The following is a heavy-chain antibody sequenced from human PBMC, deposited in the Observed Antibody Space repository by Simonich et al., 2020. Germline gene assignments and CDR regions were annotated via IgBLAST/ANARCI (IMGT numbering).Heavy chain of an antibody. V-gene: IGHV1-18*01. CDR1: GYTFTSYG. CDR3: ARASRGTWWYYYFDY. J-gene: IGHJ4*02. CDR2: IRAYNGNT. D-gene: IGHD2-15*01. Sequence: QVQLVQSGAEVKKPGASVKVSCKASGYTFTSYGISWVRQAPGQGLEWMGWIRAYNGNTNTAQKLQGRVTMTTDTSTSTAYMELRSLRSDDTAVYYCARASRGTWWYYYFDYWGQGTLVTVSS.